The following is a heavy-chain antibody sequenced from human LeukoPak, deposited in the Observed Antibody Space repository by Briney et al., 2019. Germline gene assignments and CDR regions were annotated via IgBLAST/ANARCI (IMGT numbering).Heavy chain of an antibody. D-gene: IGHD3-16*01. J-gene: IGHJ4*02. CDR1: GGTFSSYA. V-gene: IGHV1-69*04. CDR3: ARDPGGDSYNAGDY. CDR2: IIPILGIA. Sequence: GASVKVSCKASGGTFSSYAISWVRQAPGQGLEWMGRIIPILGIANYAQKFQGRVTITADKSTSTAYMELSSLRSEDTAVYYCARDPGGDSYNAGDYWGQGTLVTVSS.